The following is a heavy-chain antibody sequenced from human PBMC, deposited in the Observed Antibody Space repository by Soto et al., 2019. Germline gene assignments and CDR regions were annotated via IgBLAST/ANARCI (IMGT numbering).Heavy chain of an antibody. Sequence: APGKGLEWVSYISSSSSYTNHADSVKGRFTISRDNAKNSLYLQMNSLRAEDTAVYYCASWKSGYSSSWYFAWGQGTLVTVSS. V-gene: IGHV3-11*06. CDR2: ISSSSSYT. CDR3: ASWKSGYSSSWYFA. D-gene: IGHD6-13*01. J-gene: IGHJ5*02.